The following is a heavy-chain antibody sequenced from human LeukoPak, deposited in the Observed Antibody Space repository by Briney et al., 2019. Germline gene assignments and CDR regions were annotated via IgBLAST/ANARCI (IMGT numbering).Heavy chain of an antibody. CDR3: ARDHYYYDSSGYYNGDAFDI. V-gene: IGHV4-4*02. J-gene: IGHJ3*02. D-gene: IGHD3-22*01. CDR1: GGSISSSNW. Sequence: PSETLSLTCAVSGGSISSSNWWSWVRQPPGKGLEWIGEIYHSGSTNYNPSLKSRVTISVDKSKSQFSLKLSSVTAADTAVYYCARDHYYYDSSGYYNGDAFDIWGQGTMVTVSS. CDR2: IYHSGST.